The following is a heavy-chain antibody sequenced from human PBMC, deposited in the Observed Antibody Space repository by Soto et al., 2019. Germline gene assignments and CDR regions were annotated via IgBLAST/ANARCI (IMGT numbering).Heavy chain of an antibody. J-gene: IGHJ4*02. CDR2: ISYDGSNK. Sequence: SLRLRCAASGFSLSSDAIYAVRQAPAKGLEWVAVISYDGSNKYYADSVKGRFTISRDNSKNTLYLQMNSLRAEDTAVYYCASDSSYHHPPGTAIHSGPGPLVSGS. CDR1: GFSLSSDA. CDR3: ASDSSYHHPPGTAIH. D-gene: IGHD2-21*02. V-gene: IGHV3-30-3*01.